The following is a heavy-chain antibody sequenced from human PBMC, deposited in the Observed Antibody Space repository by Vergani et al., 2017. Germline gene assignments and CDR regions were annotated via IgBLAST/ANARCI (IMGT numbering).Heavy chain of an antibody. CDR1: GFTFSSYA. J-gene: IGHJ4*02. CDR3: AKDSTSYGSGSYFSY. CDR2: ISWNSGST. V-gene: IGHV3-9*01. D-gene: IGHD3-10*01. Sequence: VQLVESGGGVVQPGRSLRLSCAASGFTFSSYAMHWVRQAPGRGLEWVSGISWNSGSTGYADSVKGRFTISRDNAKKSLYLQMNSLRPEDTALYYCAKDSTSYGSGSYFSYWGQGTLVTVSS.